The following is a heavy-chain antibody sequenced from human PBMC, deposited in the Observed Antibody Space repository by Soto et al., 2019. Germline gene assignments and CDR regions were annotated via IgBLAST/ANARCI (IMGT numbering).Heavy chain of an antibody. V-gene: IGHV1-3*01. D-gene: IGHD3-16*01. CDR1: AYSFTSYA. CDR3: ARGPPFAGLAPI. Sequence: ASLKVSCKCSAYSFTSYAMHWVRQAPGQRLEWMGWIKAGNGNTKYSQKFQGRVTITRDTSASTAYMELSSLRSEDTAVYYCARGPPFAGLAPIWGQGTMVTVSS. J-gene: IGHJ3*02. CDR2: IKAGNGNT.